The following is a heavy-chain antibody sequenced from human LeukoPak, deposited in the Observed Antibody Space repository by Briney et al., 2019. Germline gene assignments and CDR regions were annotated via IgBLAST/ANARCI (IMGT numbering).Heavy chain of an antibody. CDR1: VFTYSSYC. CDR3: ARDPYGDYYFGY. V-gene: IGHV3-7*01. D-gene: IGHD4-17*01. Sequence: SGGPLRLSCAPSVFTYSSYCMTCLRQAQGKELTGLANIKEDGSEKYYVDSVKGRFTISRDNAKNSLFLQMNSLRAEDTAVYYCARDPYGDYYFGYWGQGTLVTVSS. J-gene: IGHJ4*02. CDR2: IKEDGSEK.